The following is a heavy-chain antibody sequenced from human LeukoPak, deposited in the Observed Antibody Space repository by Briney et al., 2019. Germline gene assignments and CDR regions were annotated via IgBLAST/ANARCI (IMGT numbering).Heavy chain of an antibody. J-gene: IGHJ4*02. Sequence: ASVKVSCKASGGTFSSCAISWVRQAPGQGLEWMGGIIPIFGTANYAQKFQGRVTITADESTSTAYMELSSLRSEDTAVYYCARERRGSGSYYNNRFDYWGQGTLVTVSS. CDR3: ARERRGSGSYYNNRFDY. V-gene: IGHV1-69*13. D-gene: IGHD3-10*01. CDR1: GGTFSSCA. CDR2: IIPIFGTA.